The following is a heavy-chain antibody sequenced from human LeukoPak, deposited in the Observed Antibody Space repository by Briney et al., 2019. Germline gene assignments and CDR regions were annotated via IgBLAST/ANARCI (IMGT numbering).Heavy chain of an antibody. CDR3: AREETYYYGSGSYKPQSLFDY. CDR2: ISSTGTYT. V-gene: IGHV3-11*05. D-gene: IGHD3-10*01. Sequence: KAGGSLRLSCAASGSTFSDYYMSWIRQAPGKGLEWVSYISSTGTYTNYADSVKGRFTISRDNAKNSLYLQMNSLRAEDTAVYYCAREETYYYGSGSYKPQSLFDYWGQGTLVTVSS. J-gene: IGHJ4*02. CDR1: GSTFSDYY.